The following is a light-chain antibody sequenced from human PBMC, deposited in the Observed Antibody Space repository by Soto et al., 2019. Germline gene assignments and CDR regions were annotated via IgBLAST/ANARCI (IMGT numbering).Light chain of an antibody. V-gene: IGLV2-23*01. Sequence: QSVLTQPASVSGSPGQSITISCTGISSDVGSYNLVSWYQQHPGKAPKVMIYEGTKRPSGVSNRFSGSGPGNTASLTISGLQAEDEAHYYCSSYAGSSTHVVFGGGTKLTVL. CDR3: SSYAGSSTHVV. CDR2: EGT. CDR1: SSDVGSYNL. J-gene: IGLJ2*01.